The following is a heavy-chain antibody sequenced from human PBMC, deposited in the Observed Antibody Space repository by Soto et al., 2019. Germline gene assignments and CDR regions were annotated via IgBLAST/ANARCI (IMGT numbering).Heavy chain of an antibody. CDR3: ARMVPLLYGMDV. D-gene: IGHD6-13*01. CDR2: ISSSSSYI. Sequence: PGGSLRLSCAASGFTFSSYSMNWVRQAPGKGLEWVSSISSSSSYIYYADSVKGRFTISRDNAKNSLYLQMNSLRAEDTAVYHCARMVPLLYGMDVWGQGTRVTVSS. CDR1: GFTFSSYS. V-gene: IGHV3-21*01. J-gene: IGHJ6*02.